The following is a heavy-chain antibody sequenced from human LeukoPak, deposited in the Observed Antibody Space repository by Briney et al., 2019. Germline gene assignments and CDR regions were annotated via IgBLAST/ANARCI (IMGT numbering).Heavy chain of an antibody. Sequence: KPSETLSLTCTVSGGSISSYYWSWIRQPPGKGLEWIGYIYYSGSTNYNPSLKSRVTISVDTSKNQFSLKLSSVTAADTAVYYCARDRGYDIFTGYVYYGMDVWGQGTTVTVSS. J-gene: IGHJ6*02. CDR3: ARDRGYDIFTGYVYYGMDV. CDR1: GGSISSYY. D-gene: IGHD3-9*01. V-gene: IGHV4-59*01. CDR2: IYYSGST.